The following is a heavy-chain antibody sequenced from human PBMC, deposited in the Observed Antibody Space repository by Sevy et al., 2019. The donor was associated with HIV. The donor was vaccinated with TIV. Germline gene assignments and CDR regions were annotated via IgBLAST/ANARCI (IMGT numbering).Heavy chain of an antibody. D-gene: IGHD3-22*01. CDR2: ISSSSSYI. Sequence: GGSLRLSCAASGFTFSYYSMNWVRQAPGKGLEWVSSISSSSSYIYYADSVKGRFTISRDNAKNSLYLQMNSLRAEDKAVYYCESPLDYYDSPSAYWGQGTLVTVSS. V-gene: IGHV3-21*01. CDR3: ESPLDYYDSPSAY. CDR1: GFTFSYYS. J-gene: IGHJ4*02.